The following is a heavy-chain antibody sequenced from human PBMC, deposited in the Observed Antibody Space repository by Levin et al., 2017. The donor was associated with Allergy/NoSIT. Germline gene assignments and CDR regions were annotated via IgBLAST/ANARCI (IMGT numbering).Heavy chain of an antibody. V-gene: IGHV3-73*01. J-gene: IGHJ6*02. CDR1: GFTFSGSA. D-gene: IGHD3-3*01. CDR2: IRDKANNYAT. CDR3: TKAEWFPTGNYYFGMDV. Sequence: SGGSLRLSCAASGFTFSGSAMHWVRQASGKGLEWVGRIRDKANNYATAYAASVKGRFTISRDDSKNTAYLQMNSLKTEDTAVYYCTKAEWFPTGNYYFGMDVWGQGTTVTVSS.